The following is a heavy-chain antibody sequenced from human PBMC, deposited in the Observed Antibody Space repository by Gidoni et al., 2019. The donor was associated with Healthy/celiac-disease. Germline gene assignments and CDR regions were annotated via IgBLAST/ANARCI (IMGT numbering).Heavy chain of an antibody. V-gene: IGHV1-69*06. CDR3: ARESHIVVVPVSPWDDAFDI. J-gene: IGHJ3*02. CDR2: IIPIFGTA. Sequence: QVQLVQSGAEVKKPGSSVKVSCKASVGTFSSYAISWVRQAPGQGLEWMGGIIPIFGTANYAQKFQGRVTITADKSTSTAYMELSSLRSEDTAVYYCARESHIVVVPVSPWDDAFDIWGQGTMVTVSS. D-gene: IGHD2-2*01. CDR1: VGTFSSYA.